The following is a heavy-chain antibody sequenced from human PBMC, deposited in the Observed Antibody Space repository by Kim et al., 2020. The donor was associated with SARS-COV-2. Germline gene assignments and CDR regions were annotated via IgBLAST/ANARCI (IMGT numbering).Heavy chain of an antibody. Sequence: SETLSLTCTVSGGSISSSSYYWGWIRQPPGKGLEWIGSIYYSGSTYYNPSHKGRVTISVDTTKNRFSLKLSSVPAADTAVYYCFSLLWFGEGRDYWGQGTLVTVS. CDR3: FSLLWFGEGRDY. J-gene: IGHJ4*02. CDR2: IYYSGST. CDR1: GGSISSSSYY. V-gene: IGHV4-39*07. D-gene: IGHD3-10*01.